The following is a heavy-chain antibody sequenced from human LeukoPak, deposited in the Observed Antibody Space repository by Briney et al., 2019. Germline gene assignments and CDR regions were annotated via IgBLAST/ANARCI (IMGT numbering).Heavy chain of an antibody. D-gene: IGHD2-8*01. CDR3: ARGYCTNGVCPPQGLDY. Sequence: EASVKVSCKASGYTFTSYGISWVRQAPGQGLEWMGWISAYNGNTNYAQKLQGRVTMTTDTSTSTAYMELRSLRSDDTAVYYCARGYCTNGVCPPQGLDYWGQGTLVTVSS. V-gene: IGHV1-18*01. CDR1: GYTFTSYG. J-gene: IGHJ4*02. CDR2: ISAYNGNT.